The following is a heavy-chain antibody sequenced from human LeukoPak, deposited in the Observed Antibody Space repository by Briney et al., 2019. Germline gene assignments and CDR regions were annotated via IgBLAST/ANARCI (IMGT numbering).Heavy chain of an antibody. CDR2: IIPIFGTA. V-gene: IGHV1-69*05. Sequence: SVKVSCKASGGTFSSYAISWVRQAPGQGLEWMGGIIPIFGTANYAQKFQGRVTITTDESMSTAYMELSSLRSEDTAVYYCARDPYGDYFQIREGAFDIWGQGTMVTVSS. J-gene: IGHJ3*02. D-gene: IGHD4-17*01. CDR1: GGTFSSYA. CDR3: ARDPYGDYFQIREGAFDI.